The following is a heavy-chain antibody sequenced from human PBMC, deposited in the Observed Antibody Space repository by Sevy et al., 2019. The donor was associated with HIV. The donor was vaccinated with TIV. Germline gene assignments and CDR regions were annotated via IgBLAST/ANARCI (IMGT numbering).Heavy chain of an antibody. CDR3: GRQDYDILTGYHYYMDV. D-gene: IGHD3-9*01. V-gene: IGHV1-2*02. Sequence: ASVKVSCKASGYTFTGYYMHWVRQAPGQGLEWMGWINPNSGGTNYAQKFQGRVTMTRDTSISTAYMEMSRLRADDTGVYYCGRQDYDILTGYHYYMDVWGKGTTVTVSS. CDR2: INPNSGGT. CDR1: GYTFTGYY. J-gene: IGHJ6*03.